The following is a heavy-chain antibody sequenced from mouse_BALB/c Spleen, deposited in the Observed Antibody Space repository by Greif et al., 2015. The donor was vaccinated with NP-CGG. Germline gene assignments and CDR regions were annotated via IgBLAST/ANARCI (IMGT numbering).Heavy chain of an antibody. V-gene: IGHV1S81*02. J-gene: IGHJ3*01. CDR2: INPSNGRT. CDR1: GYTFTSYW. D-gene: IGHD2-4*01. CDR3: ARGYYDYDWFAY. Sequence: VQVVESGAELVKPGASVKLSCKASGYTFTSYWMHWVKQRPGQGLEWIGEINPSNGRTNYNEKFKSKATLTVDKSSSTAYMQLSSLTSEDSAVYYCARGYYDYDWFAYWGQGTLVTVSA.